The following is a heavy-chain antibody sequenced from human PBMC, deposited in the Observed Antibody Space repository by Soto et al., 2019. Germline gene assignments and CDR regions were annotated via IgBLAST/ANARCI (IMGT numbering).Heavy chain of an antibody. CDR2: ISGSGGST. Sequence: PGGSLRLSCAASGFTFSSYAMSWVRQAPGKGLEWVSAISGSGGSTYYADSVKGRFTISRDNSKNTPYLQMNSLRAEDTAVYYCAKALVTYYDFWSGYSRGYYYYYMDVWGKGTTVTVSS. CDR1: GFTFSSYA. V-gene: IGHV3-23*01. J-gene: IGHJ6*03. CDR3: AKALVTYYDFWSGYSRGYYYYYMDV. D-gene: IGHD3-3*01.